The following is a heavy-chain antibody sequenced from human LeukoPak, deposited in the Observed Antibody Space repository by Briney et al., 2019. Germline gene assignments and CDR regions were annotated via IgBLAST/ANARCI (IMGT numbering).Heavy chain of an antibody. V-gene: IGHV3-11*01. CDR3: ARTPHCSSTSCYQSGWFDP. D-gene: IGHD2-2*01. CDR1: GFTFSDYY. Sequence: PGGSLRLSCAASGFTFSDYYMSWIRQAPGKGLEWVSYISSSGSTIYYADSVKGRFTISRDNAKNSLYLQMNSLRAEDTAVYYCARTPHCSSTSCYQSGWFDPWGRGTLVTVSS. CDR2: ISSSGSTI. J-gene: IGHJ5*02.